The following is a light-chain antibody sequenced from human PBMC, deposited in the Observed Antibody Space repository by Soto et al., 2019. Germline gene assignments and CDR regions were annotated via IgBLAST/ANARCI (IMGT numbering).Light chain of an antibody. V-gene: IGKV1-39*01. J-gene: IGKJ2*01. CDR1: QTISSY. Sequence: DIQMTQSPSSLSASVGDRVTITCRASQTISSYLNWYQQKPGKAPKLLIYAASRLQSGVPSRFSVSGSGTDFTLTISSLQPEDFATYYCQQSHSIPYTFGQGTKMEIK. CDR3: QQSHSIPYT. CDR2: AAS.